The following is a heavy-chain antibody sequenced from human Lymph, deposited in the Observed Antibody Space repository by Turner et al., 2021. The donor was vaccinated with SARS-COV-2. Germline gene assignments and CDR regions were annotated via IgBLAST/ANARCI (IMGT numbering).Heavy chain of an antibody. CDR2: IIPMLDIA. V-gene: IGHV1-69*10. CDR1: GGTFSSYA. D-gene: IGHD1-20*01. J-gene: IGHJ4*02. Sequence: QVQLVQSAAEVKKPGSSVKVACKASGGTFSSYAISWVRQAPGQGLEWMGGIIPMLDIANYAQKFQGRVTITAEKSTSTAYMGLSSLRSEDTAVYYCARDVTGPLGYWGQGTLVTVSS. CDR3: ARDVTGPLGY.